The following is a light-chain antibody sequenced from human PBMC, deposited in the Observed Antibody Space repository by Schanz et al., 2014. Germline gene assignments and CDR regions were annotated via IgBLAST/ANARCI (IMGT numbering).Light chain of an antibody. CDR1: SSNIGSSY. Sequence: QSVLTQPPSVSAAPGQKVTISCSGTSSNIGSSYVSWYQQFPGIAPKLLIYGNSNRPSGVPDRFSGSRSGTSASLAITGLQAEDEADYYCQSYDSSLSGWVFGGGTKVTVL. CDR2: GNS. V-gene: IGLV1-40*01. CDR3: QSYDSSLSGWV. J-gene: IGLJ3*02.